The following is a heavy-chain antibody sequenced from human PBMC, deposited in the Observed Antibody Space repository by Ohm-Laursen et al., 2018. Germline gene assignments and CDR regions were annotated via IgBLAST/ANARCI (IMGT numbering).Heavy chain of an antibody. CDR3: VRQDWGRNNWFDP. CDR2: IFDSGST. V-gene: IGHV4-59*08. CDR1: GGSLSSYY. J-gene: IGHJ5*02. Sequence: TLSLTWSVSGGSLSSYYWSWIRQPPGSRLEWIGNIFDSGSTNYNPSLKSRVAMSVDRSKRQFSLKLSSVTAADTAVYYCVRQDWGRNNWFDPWGQGTLVTVSS. D-gene: IGHD7-27*01.